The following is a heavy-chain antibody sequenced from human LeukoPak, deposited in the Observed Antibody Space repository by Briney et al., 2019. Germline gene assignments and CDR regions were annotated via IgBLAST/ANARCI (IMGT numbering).Heavy chain of an antibody. CDR3: ARDGTGSNSGWYIH. J-gene: IGHJ4*02. Sequence: HPGRSLRLSCAASGFTFSSHGMHWVRQAPGKGLEWVAVIWYDGSNKYYADSVKGRFTISRDNSKNTLYLQMNSLRAEDKAVYYCARDGTGSNSGWYIHWGQGALVTVSS. D-gene: IGHD6-19*01. V-gene: IGHV3-33*01. CDR1: GFTFSSHG. CDR2: IWYDGSNK.